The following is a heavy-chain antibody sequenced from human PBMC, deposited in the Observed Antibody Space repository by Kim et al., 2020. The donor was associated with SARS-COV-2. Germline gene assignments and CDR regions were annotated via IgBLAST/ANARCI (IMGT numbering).Heavy chain of an antibody. CDR3: ASEREVITMIVGKSPYYYGMDV. CDR2: IIPIFGTA. V-gene: IGHV1-69*13. J-gene: IGHJ6*02. D-gene: IGHD3-22*01. Sequence: SVKVSCKASGGTFSSYAISWVRQAPGQGLEWMGGIIPIFGTANYAQKFQGRVTITADESTSTAYMELSSLRSEDTAVYYCASEREVITMIVGKSPYYYGMDVWGQGTTVTVSS. CDR1: GGTFSSYA.